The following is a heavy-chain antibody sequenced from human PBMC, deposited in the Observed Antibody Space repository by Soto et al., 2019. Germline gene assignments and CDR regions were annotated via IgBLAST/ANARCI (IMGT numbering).Heavy chain of an antibody. CDR1: SGTFTSYT. CDR2: IIPTLGIA. Sequence: VFSCASSGTFTSYTINWVRQPPGQGPECMGRIIPTLGIANYAQKFQGRVTITADKSTSTAYMELSSLRSEDTAVYYCAIDGLTTVTEYAYYYYYMDAWGKGTTVTVSS. J-gene: IGHJ6*03. CDR3: AIDGLTTVTEYAYYYYYMDA. V-gene: IGHV1-69*04. D-gene: IGHD4-4*01.